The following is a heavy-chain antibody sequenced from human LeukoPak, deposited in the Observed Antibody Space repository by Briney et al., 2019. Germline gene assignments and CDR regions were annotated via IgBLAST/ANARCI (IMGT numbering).Heavy chain of an antibody. CDR1: GFAFNSYS. V-gene: IGHV3-21*01. Sequence: GGSLRLSCEGAGFAFNSYSMAWVRQAPGKGLEWVSSISTASSFTHYADSVTGRFTLSRDNAKNSLHLQLNSLRAEDTAVYYCARDRSGYTYGLDYWGQGTLVTVSS. D-gene: IGHD5-18*01. CDR3: ARDRSGYTYGLDY. CDR2: ISTASSFT. J-gene: IGHJ4*02.